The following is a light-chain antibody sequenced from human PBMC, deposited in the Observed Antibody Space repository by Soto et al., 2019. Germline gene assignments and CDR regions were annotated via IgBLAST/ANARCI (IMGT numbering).Light chain of an antibody. V-gene: IGKV3-20*01. CDR2: DAS. J-gene: IGKJ5*01. CDR1: QSVSSSR. Sequence: EVVLTQSPGTLSLSPGERGTLSCRASQSVSSSRLAWYQQKPGQAPRLLIYDASSRATGIPDRFSAIGSGTDYTLTISRLEPADFGVYYCQQYGSSPNTFGQGTRLDVK. CDR3: QQYGSSPNT.